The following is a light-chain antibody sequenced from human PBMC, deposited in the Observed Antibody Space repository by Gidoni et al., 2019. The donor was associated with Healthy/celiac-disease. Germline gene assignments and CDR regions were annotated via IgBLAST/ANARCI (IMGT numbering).Light chain of an antibody. CDR3: SSYTSSSTVV. V-gene: IGLV2-14*03. CDR2: DVR. J-gene: IGLJ2*01. Sequence: QSALTPPASVSGSPGQPITISCTGTRSDVGGYNYVSWYQHHPGKAPKLMIYDVRNRPSGVSNRVSGSKSGNTASLTISGLQAEDEADYYCSSYTSSSTVVFGGGTKLTVL. CDR1: RSDVGGYNY.